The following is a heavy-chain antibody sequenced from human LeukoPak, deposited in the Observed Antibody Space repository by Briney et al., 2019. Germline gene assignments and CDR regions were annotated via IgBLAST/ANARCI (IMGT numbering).Heavy chain of an antibody. V-gene: IGHV3-48*01. D-gene: IGHD2-15*01. CDR3: ARGRWYFDY. J-gene: IGHJ4*02. Sequence: YSXNWVRQAPGKGLEWVSYISSSSSTIYYANSVKGRLTISRDNAKNSLYLQMNSLRAEDTAVYYCARGRWYFDYWGQGTLVTVSS. CDR2: ISSSSSTI. CDR1: YS.